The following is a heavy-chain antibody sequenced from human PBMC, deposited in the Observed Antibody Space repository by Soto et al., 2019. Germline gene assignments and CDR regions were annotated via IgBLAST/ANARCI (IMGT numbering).Heavy chain of an antibody. J-gene: IGHJ4*02. CDR2: IYYTGIT. CDR3: ATGYGSSWYDY. Sequence: QLQLQESGPGLVKPSETLSLTCGVSGGSISSSSPYWGWIRQPPGKGLQWIGNIYYTGITYFNPCLQSRVTISVDTSKKQFFLKLTSVTAADTAVYYCATGYGSSWYDYWGQGTLVTVAS. D-gene: IGHD6-13*01. CDR1: GGSISSSSPY. V-gene: IGHV4-39*01.